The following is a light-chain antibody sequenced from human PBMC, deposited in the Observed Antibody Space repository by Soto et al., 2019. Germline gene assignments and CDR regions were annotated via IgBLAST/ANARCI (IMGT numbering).Light chain of an antibody. V-gene: IGKV3-11*01. J-gene: IGKJ3*01. CDR1: QNIDTY. CDR3: LLRAAWPLT. Sequence: EIVLTQSPDILSLSPGERATLSCRASQNIDTYLDWYQQKPGQSPRLLIFDASSRATGTPARFSGSGSETDFTLTISSLEPEDFALYHCLLRAAWPLTFGPGTKVDIK. CDR2: DAS.